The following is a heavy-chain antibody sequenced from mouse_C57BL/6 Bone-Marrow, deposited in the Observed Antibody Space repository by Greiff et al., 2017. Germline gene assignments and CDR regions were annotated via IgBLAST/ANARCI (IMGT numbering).Heavy chain of an antibody. CDR1: GYTFTSYN. J-gene: IGHJ2*01. CDR3: ARSRYDGNTDY. CDR2: IYPGNGDT. D-gene: IGHD1-1*01. Sequence: QVQLQQSGAELVRPGASVKMSCKASGYTFTSYNMHWVKQTPGQGLEWIGAIYPGNGDTSYNQKVKGKGTLTVDKATSTAYMQLSSLTSEDSAVYFCARSRYDGNTDYWGQGTTLTVSS. V-gene: IGHV1-12*01.